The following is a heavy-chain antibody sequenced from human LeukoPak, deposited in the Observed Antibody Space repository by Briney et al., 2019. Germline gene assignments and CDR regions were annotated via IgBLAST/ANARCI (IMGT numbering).Heavy chain of an antibody. CDR3: AREGIYGDYRH. V-gene: IGHV4-4*02. CDR2: IYQTGST. J-gene: IGHJ4*02. CDR1: GGSLNSDHW. Sequence: SETLSLTCAVSGGSLNSDHWWNWVRQAPGKGLEWIGEIYQTGSTNYNPSLKSRVTISLDMSKNQFSLKLSSVTAADTAVYYCAREGIYGDYRHWGQGTLVTVSS. D-gene: IGHD4-17*01.